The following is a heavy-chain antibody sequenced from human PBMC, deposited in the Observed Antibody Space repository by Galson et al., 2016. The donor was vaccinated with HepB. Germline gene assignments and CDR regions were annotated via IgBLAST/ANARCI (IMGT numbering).Heavy chain of an antibody. D-gene: IGHD3-22*01. V-gene: IGHV1-18*01. Sequence: SVKVSCKASGDTITRYIITWVRQAPGQGLEWMGRITNYNGETIYAQKFQDRVIMTADTSTSTAYMELRSLGPADTALYYCVQAYYYSSGFALEFFQHWGQGTLIIVSS. CDR1: GDTITRYI. CDR3: VQAYYYSSGFALEFFQH. J-gene: IGHJ1*01. CDR2: ITNYNGET.